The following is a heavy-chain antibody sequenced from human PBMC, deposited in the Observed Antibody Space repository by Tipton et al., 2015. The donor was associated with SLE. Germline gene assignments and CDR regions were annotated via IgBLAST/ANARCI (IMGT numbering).Heavy chain of an antibody. CDR2: LSYSGTT. V-gene: IGHV4-39*02. CDR1: GDSMTNNNFY. Sequence: TLSLTCSVSGDSMTNNNFYWGWIRQSPGRGLEWIGSLSYSGTTYYTTSLKSRVTMSIDPSKNHFSLRLTSVTAADTAVYYCVRSDQGMDWGQGTLVTVSS. CDR3: VRSDQGMD. J-gene: IGHJ4*02.